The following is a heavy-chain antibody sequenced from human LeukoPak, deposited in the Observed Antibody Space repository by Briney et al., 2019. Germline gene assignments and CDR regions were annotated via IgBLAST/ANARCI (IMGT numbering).Heavy chain of an antibody. J-gene: IGHJ4*02. CDR3: AKEHNDLAREYYIDY. CDR1: GFTFSSYG. CDR2: ISYDGSNK. Sequence: GGSLRLSCAASGFTFSSYGMHWVRQAPGKGLEWVAVISYDGSNKNYADSVKGRFTISRDNSKNTLYLQMNSLRAEDTAVYYCAKEHNDLAREYYIDYWGQGTLVTVSS. D-gene: IGHD1-1*01. V-gene: IGHV3-30*18.